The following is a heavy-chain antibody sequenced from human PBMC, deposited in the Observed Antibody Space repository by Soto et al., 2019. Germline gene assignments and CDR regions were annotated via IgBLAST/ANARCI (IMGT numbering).Heavy chain of an antibody. Sequence: QVTLKESGPVLVKPTETLTLTCTVSGFSLTNFRMGVGWIRQPPGKALEWLAHIFSDDEKSYNTSLKSRLTISKDTSKSQVVLTMTNMDPVDTATYYCARINWEVLRVKSWFDPWGQGALVTVSS. V-gene: IGHV2-26*01. CDR3: ARINWEVLRVKSWFDP. D-gene: IGHD3-16*01. CDR1: GFSLTNFRMG. J-gene: IGHJ5*02. CDR2: IFSDDEK.